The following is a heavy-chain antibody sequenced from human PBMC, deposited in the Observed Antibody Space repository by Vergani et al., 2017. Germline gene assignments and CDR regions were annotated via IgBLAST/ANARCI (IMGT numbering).Heavy chain of an antibody. V-gene: IGHV1-8*01. D-gene: IGHD3-3*01. J-gene: IGHJ5*02. CDR1: GYTFTSYD. Sequence: QVQLVQSGAEVKKPGASVKVSCKASGYTFTSYDINWVRQATGQGLEWMGWMNPNSGNTGYAQKFQGRVTMTRNTSISTAYMELSSLRSEDTAVYYCARVPAKIRFLEWNNWFDPWGQGTLVTFSS. CDR2: MNPNSGNT. CDR3: ARVPAKIRFLEWNNWFDP.